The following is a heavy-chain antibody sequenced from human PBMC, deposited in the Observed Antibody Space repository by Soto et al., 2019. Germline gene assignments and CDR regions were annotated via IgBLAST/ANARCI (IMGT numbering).Heavy chain of an antibody. CDR1: GYTFTTYY. V-gene: IGHV1-46*01. CDR3: ARGGNGDNVGYWYFDL. J-gene: IGHJ2*01. D-gene: IGHD4-17*01. Sequence: QVQLVQSGAEVKKPGASVEVSCKASGYTFTTYYIHWVRHAPGQGLEWMGVINPGGVSTKYAQKFQDRGTITSDTSTSTVYMDLSSLRSEDTAVYFCARGGNGDNVGYWYFDLWGRGTQVTVSP. CDR2: INPGGVST.